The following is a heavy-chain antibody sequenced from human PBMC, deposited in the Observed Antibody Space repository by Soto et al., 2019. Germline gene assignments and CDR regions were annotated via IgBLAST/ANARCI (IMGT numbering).Heavy chain of an antibody. CDR1: GGTFSSYA. J-gene: IGHJ4*02. V-gene: IGHV1-69*13. D-gene: IGHD5-12*01. Sequence: SVKVSCKASGGTFSSYAISWVRQAPGQGLEWMGGIIPIFGTANYAQKFQGRVTITADESTSTAYMELSSLRSVDTATYYCTRIHGPSGNYDLDYWGQGTLVTVSS. CDR3: TRIHGPSGNYDLDY. CDR2: IIPIFGTA.